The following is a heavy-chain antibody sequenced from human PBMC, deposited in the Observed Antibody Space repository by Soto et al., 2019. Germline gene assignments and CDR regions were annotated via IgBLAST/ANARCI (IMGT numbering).Heavy chain of an antibody. V-gene: IGHV3-53*01. Sequence: LRLSCAASGFTVSSNYMSWVRQAPGKGLEWVSVIYSGGSTYYADSVKGRFTISRDNSKNTLYLQMNSLRAEDTAVYYCAGRCDGTNCLGHFDYWGQGTLVTVSS. CDR2: IYSGGST. J-gene: IGHJ4*02. CDR1: GFTVSSNY. D-gene: IGHD2-2*01. CDR3: AGRCDGTNCLGHFDY.